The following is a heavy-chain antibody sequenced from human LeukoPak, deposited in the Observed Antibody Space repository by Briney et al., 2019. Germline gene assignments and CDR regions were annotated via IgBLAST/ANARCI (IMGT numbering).Heavy chain of an antibody. CDR1: GGSISSSSYY. Sequence: SETLSLTCTVSGGSISSSSYYWSWIRQPPGKGLEWIGDINYSGSTNYNPSLKSRVTISADTSKNQFSLELSSVTAADTAVYYCARERHYYGSGSFPLRVVDVWGQGTTVTVSS. V-gene: IGHV4-39*07. CDR2: INYSGST. CDR3: ARERHYYGSGSFPLRVVDV. D-gene: IGHD3-10*01. J-gene: IGHJ6*02.